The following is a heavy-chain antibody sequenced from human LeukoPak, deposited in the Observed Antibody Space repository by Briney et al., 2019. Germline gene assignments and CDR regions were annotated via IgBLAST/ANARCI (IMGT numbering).Heavy chain of an antibody. V-gene: IGHV1-2*02. CDR1: GYTFTGYY. J-gene: IGHJ4*02. CDR3: ARPAQTYYYDSSGYYSYFDY. CDR2: INPNSGGT. D-gene: IGHD3-22*01. Sequence: EASVKVSCKASGYTFTGYYMHWVRQAPGQGLEWMGWINPNSGGTNYAQKFQGRVTMTRDTSISTAYMELSRVRSDDTAVYYCARPAQTYYYDSSGYYSYFDYWGQGTLVTVSS.